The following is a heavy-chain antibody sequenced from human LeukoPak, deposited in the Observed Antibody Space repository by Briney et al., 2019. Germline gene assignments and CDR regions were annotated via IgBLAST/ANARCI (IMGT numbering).Heavy chain of an antibody. CDR3: AGTTTEAATFDY. V-gene: IGHV1-8*01. Sequence: ASVKVSCKASGYTFTSYDINWVRQATGQGLEWMGWMNPNSGNTGYAQEFQGRVTMTRNTSISTAYMELSSLRSEDTAVYYCAGTTTEAATFDYWGQGTLVTVSS. J-gene: IGHJ4*02. CDR2: MNPNSGNT. D-gene: IGHD2-15*01. CDR1: GYTFTSYD.